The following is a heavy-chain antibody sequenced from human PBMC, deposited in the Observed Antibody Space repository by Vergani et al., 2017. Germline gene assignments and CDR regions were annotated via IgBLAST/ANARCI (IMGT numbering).Heavy chain of an antibody. J-gene: IGHJ6*02. CDR2: ISYDGTQK. CDR1: GFTSSYYG. Sequence: QVHLVESGGGVVQPGRSLRLSCVVSGFTSSYYGMHWVRQAPGKGLEWVAVISYDGTQKYYADSVKGRFTISRDNSKSTLYLQMNSLRAEDTAVYYCAKGEGIVANWQGYYYNGMDVWGQGTTVTVSS. CDR3: AKGEGIVANWQGYYYNGMDV. V-gene: IGHV3-30*18. D-gene: IGHD1-26*01.